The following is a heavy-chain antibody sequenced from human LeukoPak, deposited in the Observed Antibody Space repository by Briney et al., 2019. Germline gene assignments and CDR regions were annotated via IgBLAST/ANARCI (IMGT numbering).Heavy chain of an antibody. J-gene: IGHJ6*02. CDR3: ASDDILTGQDYYYYYGMDV. CDR1: GYTFNDYQ. Sequence: ASMKVSCKASGYTFNDYQMHWVRQAPGQGLEWMGRIIPILGIANYAQKFQGRVTITADKSTSTAYMELSSLRSEDTAVYYCASDDILTGQDYYYYYGMDVWGQGTTVTVSS. CDR2: IIPILGIA. D-gene: IGHD3-9*01. V-gene: IGHV1-69*04.